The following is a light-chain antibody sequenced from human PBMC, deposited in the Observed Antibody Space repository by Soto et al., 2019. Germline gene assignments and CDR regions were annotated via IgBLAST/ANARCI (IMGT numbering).Light chain of an antibody. CDR3: QQDDSSSGT. Sequence: EIVLTQSPGTLSMSPGERATLTCRASQSLSSSSLAWHQQIPGQAPRLLICGASSRAADIPDRFSGSGSGTVFALTIDSLEPEDFAVYYCQQDDSSSGTFGQGTKVDIK. V-gene: IGKV3-20*01. J-gene: IGKJ1*01. CDR2: GAS. CDR1: QSLSSSS.